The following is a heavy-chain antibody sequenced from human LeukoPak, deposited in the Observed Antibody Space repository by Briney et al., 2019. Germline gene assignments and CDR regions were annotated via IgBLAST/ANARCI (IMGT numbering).Heavy chain of an antibody. V-gene: IGHV1-18*01. D-gene: IGHD3-22*01. Sequence: ASVTVSCKASGYTFTSYGISWVRQAPGQGLEWMGWISAYNGNTNYAQKLQGRVTMTTDTSTSTAYMELRSLRSDDTAVYYCARVANRFGMIVVVIKVPDAFDIWGQGTMVTVSS. CDR1: GYTFTSYG. CDR3: ARVANRFGMIVVVIKVPDAFDI. CDR2: ISAYNGNT. J-gene: IGHJ3*02.